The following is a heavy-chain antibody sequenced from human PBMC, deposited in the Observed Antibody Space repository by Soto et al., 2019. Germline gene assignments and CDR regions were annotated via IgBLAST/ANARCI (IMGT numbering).Heavy chain of an antibody. V-gene: IGHV4-31*03. CDR2: IYYSGST. CDR3: ARYYYDSSGYYFPFFDY. Sequence: SETLSLTCTVPGGSISSGGYYWSWIRQHPGKGLEWIGYIYYSGSTYYNPSLKSRVTISVDTSKNQFSLKLSSVTAADTAVYYCARYYYDSSGYYFPFFDYWGQGTLVTVSS. J-gene: IGHJ4*02. CDR1: GGSISSGGYY. D-gene: IGHD3-22*01.